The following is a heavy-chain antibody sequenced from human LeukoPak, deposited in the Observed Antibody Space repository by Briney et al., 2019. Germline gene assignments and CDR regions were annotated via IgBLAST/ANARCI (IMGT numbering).Heavy chain of an antibody. V-gene: IGHV3-66*01. CDR1: GFTVSSNY. CDR3: ASWGSGWYYFDY. CDR2: IYSGGST. D-gene: IGHD6-19*01. J-gene: IGHJ4*02. Sequence: GGSLRLSCAASGFTVSSNYMSWVRQAPGKGLEWVSVIYSGGSTYYADSVKGRLTISRENSKNTLYLQMNRLRAEDTAVYYCASWGSGWYYFDYWGQGTLVTVSS.